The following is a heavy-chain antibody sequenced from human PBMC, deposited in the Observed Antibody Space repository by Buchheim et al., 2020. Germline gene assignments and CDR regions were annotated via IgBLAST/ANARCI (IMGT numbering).Heavy chain of an antibody. D-gene: IGHD6-13*01. CDR2: TNPTTGST. J-gene: IGHJ6*02. CDR1: GYTFTSYY. V-gene: IGHV1-46*01. Sequence: QVQLVQSGAEVKKPGASVKVSCKASGYTFTSYYMHWVRQAPGQGLAWMGITNPTTGSTSYAQKFQGRVTMTRDPSTRNFDMELSSLRSEDTAVYYCARGYSSNYAMDVWGQGTT. CDR3: ARGYSSNYAMDV.